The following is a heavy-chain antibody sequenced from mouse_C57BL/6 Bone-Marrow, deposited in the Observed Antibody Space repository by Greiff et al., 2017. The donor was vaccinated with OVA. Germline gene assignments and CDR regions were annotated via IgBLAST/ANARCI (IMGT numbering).Heavy chain of an antibody. J-gene: IGHJ2*01. CDR1: GYSFTGYF. CDR3: ARGLITTADY. D-gene: IGHD1-1*01. V-gene: IGHV1-20*01. Sequence: EVQLLESGPELVKPGDSVKISCTASGYSFTGYFMNWVMQSHGKSLEWIGRINPYNGDTFYTQKFKGMATLTVDKSPSTAHMELRSLTSEDSAVYYCARGLITTADYWGQGTTLTVSS. CDR2: INPYNGDT.